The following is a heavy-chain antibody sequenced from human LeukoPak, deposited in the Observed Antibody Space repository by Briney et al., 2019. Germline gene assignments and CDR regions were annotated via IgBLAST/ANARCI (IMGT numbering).Heavy chain of an antibody. D-gene: IGHD3-22*01. J-gene: IGHJ5*02. CDR2: INPNSGGT. V-gene: IGHV1-2*02. CDR3: ARVYYYDSSGHNWFDP. CDR1: GYTFTGYY. Sequence: RASVKVPCKASGYTFTGYYMHWVRQAPGQGLEWMGWINPNSGGTNYAQKFQGRVTMTRDTSSSTAYMELSRLRSDDTAVYYCARVYYYDSSGHNWFDPWGQGTLVTVSS.